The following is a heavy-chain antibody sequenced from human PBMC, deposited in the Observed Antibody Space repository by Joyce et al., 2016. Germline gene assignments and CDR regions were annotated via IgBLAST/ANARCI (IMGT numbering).Heavy chain of an antibody. J-gene: IGHJ4*02. CDR3: ARAKYTGAASYYFDF. CDR1: GFSFSTYG. D-gene: IGHD5-18*01. V-gene: IGHV3-33*01. CDR2: IWHDGTKR. Sequence: QVHLVESGGGVVQPGRSLRLSCATSGFSFSTYGMHWVRRAPGRGLGWVALIWHDGTKRDYGDSVKGRFSISRDDSKNTVFRQMNSLRADDTAVYYCARAKYTGAASYYFDFWGQGTLVTVSS.